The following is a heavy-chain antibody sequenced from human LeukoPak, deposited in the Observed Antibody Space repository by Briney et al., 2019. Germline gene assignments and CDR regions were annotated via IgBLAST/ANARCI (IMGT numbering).Heavy chain of an antibody. Sequence: QAGGSLRLSCGASGFTFTYYGMHWVRQAPGKGLEWVTFVRSDGSDKYYADSVKGRFTFSRDNSKNTVYLQMNSLRPEDTAVYYCARVLESSSWYYYYYYYMDVWGKGTTVTISS. D-gene: IGHD6-13*01. V-gene: IGHV3-30*02. CDR2: VRSDGSDK. CDR3: ARVLESSSWYYYYYYYMDV. J-gene: IGHJ6*03. CDR1: GFTFTYYG.